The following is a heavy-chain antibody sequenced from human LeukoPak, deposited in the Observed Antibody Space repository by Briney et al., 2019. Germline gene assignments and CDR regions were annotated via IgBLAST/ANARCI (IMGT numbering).Heavy chain of an antibody. CDR1: GGSISSYY. V-gene: IGHV4-59*08. J-gene: IGHJ4*02. CDR2: IYYSGST. Sequence: SETLSLTCTVSGGSISSYYWSWIRQPPGKGLEWIGYIYYSGSTNYNPSLKSRVTISVDTSKNQFSLKLSSVTASDTAVYYCASGSHYGYNSGWLYYWGQGTLVTVSS. D-gene: IGHD6-19*01. CDR3: ASGSHYGYNSGWLYY.